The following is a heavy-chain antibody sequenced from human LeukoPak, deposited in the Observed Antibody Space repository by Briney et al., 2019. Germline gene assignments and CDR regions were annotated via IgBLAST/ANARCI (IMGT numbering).Heavy chain of an antibody. CDR3: AKAGYDFRTGYRRGFLDY. Sequence: GRSLRLSCAASGFTFSSSVMHWVRQAPGNGLEWVAVIWFDGSIKFYGDSVKGRFTVSRDNSKNTLYLQMNSLGAEDTAVYYCAKAGYDFRTGYRRGFLDYWGQGTLVTVSS. CDR1: GFTFSSSV. J-gene: IGHJ4*02. V-gene: IGHV3-33*06. CDR2: IWFDGSIK. D-gene: IGHD3-3*01.